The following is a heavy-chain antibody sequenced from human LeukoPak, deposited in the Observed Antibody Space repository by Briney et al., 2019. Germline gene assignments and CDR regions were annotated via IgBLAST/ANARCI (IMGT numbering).Heavy chain of an antibody. J-gene: IGHJ4*02. V-gene: IGHV3-30*04. CDR1: GFTFSTYP. CDR2: ISYDGSNK. D-gene: IGHD5-12*01. Sequence: GRSLRLSCAASGFTFSTYPMHWVRQAPGKGLEWVAVISYDGSNKYYADSVKGRFTISRDNSKNTLYLQMNSLRAEDTAVYYCARLNSGYDLDDHWGQGTLVTVSS. CDR3: ARLNSGYDLDDH.